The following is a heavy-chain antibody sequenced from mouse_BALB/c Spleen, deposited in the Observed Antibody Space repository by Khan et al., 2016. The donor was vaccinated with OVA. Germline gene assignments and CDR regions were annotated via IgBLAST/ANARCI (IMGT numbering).Heavy chain of an antibody. CDR1: GYSITSGYF. J-gene: IGHJ3*01. Sequence: EVQLQESGPGLVKPSQSLSLTCSVTGYSITSGYFWNWIRQFPGNILEWMGYIRYDGDSNYNPSLKNRISLTRDTSTNRFFLKLNSVTPEDTATFYGARGGSSGPAWFTYWGQGTLVTVSA. CDR2: IRYDGDS. V-gene: IGHV3-6*02. CDR3: ARGGSSGPAWFTY. D-gene: IGHD3-1*01.